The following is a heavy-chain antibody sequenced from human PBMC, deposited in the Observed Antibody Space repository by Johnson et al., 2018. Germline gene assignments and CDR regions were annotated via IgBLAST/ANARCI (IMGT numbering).Heavy chain of an antibody. J-gene: IGHJ1*01. CDR3: ARDAGSGWGEYFQH. D-gene: IGHD6-19*01. V-gene: IGHV3-48*01. CDR2: SSSSSTI. Sequence: SSSSSTIYYADSVKGRFTISRDNAKNSLYLQMNSLRAGDTAVYYCARDAGSGWGEYFQHWGQGTLVTVSS.